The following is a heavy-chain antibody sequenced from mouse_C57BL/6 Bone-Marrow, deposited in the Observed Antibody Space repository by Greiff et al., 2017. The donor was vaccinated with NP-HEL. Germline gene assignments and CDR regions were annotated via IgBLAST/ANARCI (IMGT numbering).Heavy chain of an antibody. CDR2: SRNKANDYTT. V-gene: IGHV7-1*01. Sequence: EVQGVESGGGLVQSGRSLRLSCATSGFTFSDFYMEWVRQAPGKGLEWIAASRNKANDYTTEYSASVKGRFIVSRDTSQSILYLQMNALRAEDTAIYYCARDAPNYRYFDYWGQGTTLTVSS. CDR1: GFTFSDFY. J-gene: IGHJ2*01. CDR3: ARDAPNYRYFDY. D-gene: IGHD2-1*01.